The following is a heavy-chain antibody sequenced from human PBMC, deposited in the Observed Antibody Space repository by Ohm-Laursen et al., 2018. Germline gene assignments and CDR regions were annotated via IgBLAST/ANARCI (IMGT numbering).Heavy chain of an antibody. J-gene: IGHJ4*02. Sequence: SLRLSCAASGFTFSSYSINWVRQAPGKGLEWVSYISSGSSTIYYADSVKGRFTISRDNAKNALYLQMNSLRAEDMAVYYCARDLGHSYGYGYWGQGTLVTVSS. V-gene: IGHV3-48*01. D-gene: IGHD5-18*01. CDR2: ISSGSSTI. CDR3: ARDLGHSYGYGY. CDR1: GFTFSSYS.